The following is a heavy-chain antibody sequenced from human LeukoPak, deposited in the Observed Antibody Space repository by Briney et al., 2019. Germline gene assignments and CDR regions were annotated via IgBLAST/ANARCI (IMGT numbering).Heavy chain of an antibody. D-gene: IGHD5-12*01. CDR1: GFTFDDYA. CDR2: ISWNSGSI. Sequence: PGRSLRLSCAASGFTFDDYAMHWVRQAPGKGLEWVSGISWNSGSIGYADSVKGRFTISRDNAKNSLYLQMNSLRAEDTAVYYCARATTILIDYWGQGTLVTVSS. J-gene: IGHJ4*02. V-gene: IGHV3-9*01. CDR3: ARATTILIDY.